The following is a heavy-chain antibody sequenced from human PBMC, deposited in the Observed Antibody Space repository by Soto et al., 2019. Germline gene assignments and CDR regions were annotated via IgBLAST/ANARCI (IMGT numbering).Heavy chain of an antibody. CDR1: GGTFSSYT. CDR3: AREGPSGGVVTAIPPCFDY. D-gene: IGHD2-21*02. Sequence: GASVKVSCKASGGTFSSYTISWVRQAPGQGLEWMGRIIPILGIANYAQKFQGRVTITADKSTSTAYMELSSLRSEDTAVYYCAREGPSGGVVTAIPPCFDYWGQGTLVTVSS. V-gene: IGHV1-69*04. CDR2: IIPILGIA. J-gene: IGHJ4*02.